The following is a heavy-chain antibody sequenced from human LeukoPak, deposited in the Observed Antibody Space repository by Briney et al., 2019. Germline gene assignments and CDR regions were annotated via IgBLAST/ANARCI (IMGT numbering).Heavy chain of an antibody. CDR2: ISDSGGAT. CDR3: AKRGVVIRVILVGFHKQAYYFDS. D-gene: IGHD3-22*01. CDR1: GITLSNYG. V-gene: IGHV3-23*01. J-gene: IGHJ4*02. Sequence: PGGSLRPSCAVSGITLSNYGMSWVRQAPGKGLEWVAGISDSGGATNYADSVKGRFTISRDNRKNTLYLQMNSLRVEDTAVYFCAKRGVVIRVILVGFHKQAYYFDSWGQGALVTVSS.